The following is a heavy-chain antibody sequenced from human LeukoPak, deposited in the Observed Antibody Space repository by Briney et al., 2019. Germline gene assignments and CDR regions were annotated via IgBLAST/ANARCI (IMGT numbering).Heavy chain of an antibody. Sequence: SVKVSCKASGYSFSSCSISWVRQAPGQGLEWMGRIIPIFGTANYAQKFQGRVTITADKSTSTAYMELSSLRSEDTAVYYCVNSRESRADYWGQGTLVTVSS. J-gene: IGHJ4*02. CDR2: IIPIFGTA. D-gene: IGHD3-10*01. CDR3: VNSRESRADY. V-gene: IGHV1-69*08. CDR1: GYSFSSCS.